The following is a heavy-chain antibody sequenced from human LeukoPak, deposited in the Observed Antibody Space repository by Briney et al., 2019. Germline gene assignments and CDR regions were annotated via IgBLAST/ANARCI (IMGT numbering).Heavy chain of an antibody. CDR3: ARHGDYIRFAMDV. CDR1: GGSISGSSSY. D-gene: IGHD3-3*01. Sequence: SETLSLTCTVSGGSISGSSSYWGWIRQPPGEGLEWIGNIYYRGTTYYSPSLKSRVTISVDTSMNLFSMKLSSVTAADTAVYYCARHGDYIRFAMDVWGQGTTVTVSS. CDR2: IYYRGTT. V-gene: IGHV4-39*01. J-gene: IGHJ6*02.